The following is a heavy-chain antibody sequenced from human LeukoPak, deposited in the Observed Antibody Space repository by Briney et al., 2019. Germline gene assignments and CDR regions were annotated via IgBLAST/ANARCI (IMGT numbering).Heavy chain of an antibody. CDR3: ATSKSSSGWYWDY. V-gene: IGHV4-4*07. CDR1: GGSISSYY. D-gene: IGHD6-19*01. J-gene: IGHJ4*01. Sequence: SETLSLTCTVSGGSISSYYWSWIRQPAGKGLEWIGRIYTSGSTNYNPSLKSRVTMSVDTSKNQFSLKLSSVTAAGTAVYYCATSKSSSGWYWDYWGRGTLVTVSS. CDR2: IYTSGST.